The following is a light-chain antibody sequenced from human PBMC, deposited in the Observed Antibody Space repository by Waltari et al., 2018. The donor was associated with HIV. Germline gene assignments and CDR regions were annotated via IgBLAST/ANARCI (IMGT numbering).Light chain of an antibody. CDR2: GNN. J-gene: IGLJ3*02. CDR3: QSYDSSLSGWV. Sequence: QSVLPQPPSVSGAPGQRVTISCTGSSSNIGAGYDVHWYQQLPGTAPKLLIYGNNNRPSGVPDRFSGSKSATSASLAITGLQAEDEADYYCQSYDSSLSGWVFGGGTKLTVL. CDR1: SSNIGAGYD. V-gene: IGLV1-40*01.